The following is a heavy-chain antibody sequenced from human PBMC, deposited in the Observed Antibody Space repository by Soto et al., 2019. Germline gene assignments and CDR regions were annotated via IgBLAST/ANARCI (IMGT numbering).Heavy chain of an antibody. CDR1: GYTFTSYA. Sequence: ASVKVSCKASGYTFTSYAMHWVRQAPGQRLEWMGWINAGNGNTKYSQKCQGRVTITRDTSASTAYMELSSLRSEDTAVYYCASGSLHDFWSGYLDYWGQGTLVTVSS. D-gene: IGHD3-3*01. V-gene: IGHV1-3*01. J-gene: IGHJ4*02. CDR2: INAGNGNT. CDR3: ASGSLHDFWSGYLDY.